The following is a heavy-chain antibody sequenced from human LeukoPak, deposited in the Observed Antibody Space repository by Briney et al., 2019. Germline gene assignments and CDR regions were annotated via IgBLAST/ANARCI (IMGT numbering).Heavy chain of an antibody. Sequence: ASVKVSCKASGGTFSSYAISWVRQAPGQGLEWMGGIIPIFGTANYAQKFQARVTITADESTSTAYMELSSLRSEDTAVYYCARGGSGWYWGLDIWGQGTMVTVSS. CDR2: IIPIFGTA. D-gene: IGHD6-19*01. CDR3: ARGGSGWYWGLDI. V-gene: IGHV1-69*13. CDR1: GGTFSSYA. J-gene: IGHJ3*02.